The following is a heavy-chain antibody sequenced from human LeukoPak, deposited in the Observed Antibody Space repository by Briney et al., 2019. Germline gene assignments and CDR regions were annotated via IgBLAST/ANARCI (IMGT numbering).Heavy chain of an antibody. CDR2: IGSSSRSI. V-gene: IGHV3-21*04. CDR3: ATHRYNYANFDQ. Sequence: PGGSLRLSCAASGLTLSGFSMNWVRQAPGKGLEWVSSIGSSSRSIYYADSVKGRFTISRDNAKNSLYLEMNSLRAEDTAVYYCATHRYNYANFDQWGQGTLVTVSS. D-gene: IGHD5-18*01. J-gene: IGHJ4*02. CDR1: GLTLSGFS.